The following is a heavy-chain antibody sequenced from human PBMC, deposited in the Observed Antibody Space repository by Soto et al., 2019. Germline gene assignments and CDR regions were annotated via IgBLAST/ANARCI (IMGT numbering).Heavy chain of an antibody. Sequence: PSETLSLTCAVYGGSFSGYYWSWIRQPPGKGLEWIGEINHSGSTNYNPSLKSRVTISVDTSKNQFSLKLSSVTAADTAVYYCARCYYGAFDIWGQGTMVTVSS. V-gene: IGHV4-34*01. J-gene: IGHJ3*02. CDR2: INHSGST. CDR1: GGSFSGYY. D-gene: IGHD3-10*01. CDR3: ARCYYGAFDI.